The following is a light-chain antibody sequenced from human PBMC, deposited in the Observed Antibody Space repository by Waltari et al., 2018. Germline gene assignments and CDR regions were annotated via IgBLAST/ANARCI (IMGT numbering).Light chain of an antibody. CDR1: QSITSW. Sequence: DIQMTQSPSTLSASVGDRVTITCRASQSITSWLAWYQQVPGKAPKLLIYKASTLESGVPSRFSGRGSGTEFTLTISSLEPDDFATYYCQQYNNYPWTFGHGTK. CDR3: QQYNNYPWT. CDR2: KAS. V-gene: IGKV1-5*03. J-gene: IGKJ1*01.